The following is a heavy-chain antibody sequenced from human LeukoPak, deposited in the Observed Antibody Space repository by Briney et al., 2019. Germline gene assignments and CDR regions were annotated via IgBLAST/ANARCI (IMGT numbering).Heavy chain of an antibody. CDR3: ARPPSRGYSSSFEY. CDR2: IYPDESNI. Sequence: ESLKISCKGSGYSFPTYWIAWVRQMPGKGLEWMGIIYPDESNIRYSPSFQGQVTISADKSISTAYLQWSSLKASDTAMYYCARPPSRGYSSSFEYWGQGTLVTVSS. CDR1: GYSFPTYW. D-gene: IGHD2-2*03. J-gene: IGHJ4*02. V-gene: IGHV5-51*01.